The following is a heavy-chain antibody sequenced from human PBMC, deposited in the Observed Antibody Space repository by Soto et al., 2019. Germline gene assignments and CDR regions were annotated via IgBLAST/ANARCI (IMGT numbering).Heavy chain of an antibody. CDR2: INPNSGGT. Sequence: ASVKVSCKASGYTFTGYYMHWVRRAPGQGLEWMGWINPNSGGTNYAQKFQGWVTMTRDTSISTAYMELSRLRSDDTAVYYCARVGSRYYYGMDVWGQGTTVTVSS. CDR3: ARVGSRYYYGMDV. CDR1: GYTFTGYY. J-gene: IGHJ6*02. D-gene: IGHD2-15*01. V-gene: IGHV1-2*04.